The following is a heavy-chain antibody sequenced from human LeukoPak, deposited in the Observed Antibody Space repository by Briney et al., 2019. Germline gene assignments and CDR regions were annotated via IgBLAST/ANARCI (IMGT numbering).Heavy chain of an antibody. V-gene: IGHV1-2*02. CDR1: GYTFTGYY. J-gene: IGHJ4*02. Sequence: ASAKVSCKASGYTFTGYYMHWVRQAPGQGLEWMGWINPNSGGTNYAQKFQGRVTMTRDTSISTAYMELSRLRSDDTAVYYCARGARGSGYYYFDYWGQGTLVTVSS. D-gene: IGHD3-3*01. CDR3: ARGARGSGYYYFDY. CDR2: INPNSGGT.